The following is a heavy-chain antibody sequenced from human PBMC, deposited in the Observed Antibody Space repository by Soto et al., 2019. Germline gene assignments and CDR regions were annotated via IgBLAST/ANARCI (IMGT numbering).Heavy chain of an antibody. CDR2: ISGSGGCT. Sequence: PGGSLRLSCAASGFTFSSYAMSWVRQAPGKGLEWVSAISGSGGCTYYADSVKGRFTISRDNSKNTLYLQMNSLRAEDTAVYYCAKDGPYSSGWNIDYWGQGTLVTVSS. V-gene: IGHV3-23*01. CDR3: AKDGPYSSGWNIDY. CDR1: GFTFSSYA. J-gene: IGHJ4*02. D-gene: IGHD6-19*01.